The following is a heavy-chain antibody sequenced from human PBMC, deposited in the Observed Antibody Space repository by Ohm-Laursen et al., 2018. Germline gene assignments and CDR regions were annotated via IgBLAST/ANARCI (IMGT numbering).Heavy chain of an antibody. V-gene: IGHV3-33*01. J-gene: IGHJ4*02. D-gene: IGHD6-13*01. CDR3: TRGRGVAATGNFYFDL. Sequence: SLRLSCAASGFTLSNHGMHWVRQDPGKGLEWVTIIWDNGVTKYYANSVKGRFTISRDNSKNTLYLQMNSLRAEDTAVYYCTRGRGVAATGNFYFDLWGQGTLVTVSS. CDR1: GFTLSNHG. CDR2: IWDNGVTK.